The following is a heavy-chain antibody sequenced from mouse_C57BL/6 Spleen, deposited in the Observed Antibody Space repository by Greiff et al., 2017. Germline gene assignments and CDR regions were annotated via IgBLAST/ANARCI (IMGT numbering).Heavy chain of an antibody. Sequence: QVQLQQSGPELVKPGASVKISCKASGYAFSSSWMNWVKQRPGKGLEWIGRIYPGDGDTNYNGKFKGKATLTADKSSSTAYMQLSSLTSEDSAVDFCARTHYCGSPVYFDYWGQGTTLTVSS. CDR3: ARTHYCGSPVYFDY. CDR2: IYPGDGDT. CDR1: GYAFSSSW. V-gene: IGHV1-82*01. J-gene: IGHJ2*01. D-gene: IGHD1-1*01.